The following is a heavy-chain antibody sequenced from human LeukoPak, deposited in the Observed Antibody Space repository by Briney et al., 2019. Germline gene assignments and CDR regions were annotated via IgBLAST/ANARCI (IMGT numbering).Heavy chain of an antibody. CDR1: GFTFSSYA. V-gene: IGHV3-66*02. J-gene: IGHJ3*02. CDR2: TYSGGNT. CDR3: ARESGYPDAFDI. Sequence: GGSLRLSCAASGFTFSSYALSWVGRAPGKERDGVSVTYSGGNTDYADSVKGRFTISRDNSKNTLYLQMNSLRAEDTAVYYCARESGYPDAFDIWGQGTMVTVSS. D-gene: IGHD3-3*01.